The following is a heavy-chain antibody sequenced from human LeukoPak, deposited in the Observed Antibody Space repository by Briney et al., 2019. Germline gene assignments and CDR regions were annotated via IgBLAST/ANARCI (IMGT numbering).Heavy chain of an antibody. CDR1: GGSISGSSYY. J-gene: IGHJ3*02. CDR3: ARDTYTLVHDAFDI. V-gene: IGHV4-39*07. Sequence: SETLSVTCTVSGGSISGSSYYWGWIRQPPGEGLEWIGSIYYSGSTYYNPSLKSRVTISVDTSKNQFSLKLSSVTAADTAVYYCARDTYTLVHDAFDIWGQGTMVTVSS. CDR2: IYYSGST. D-gene: IGHD6-13*01.